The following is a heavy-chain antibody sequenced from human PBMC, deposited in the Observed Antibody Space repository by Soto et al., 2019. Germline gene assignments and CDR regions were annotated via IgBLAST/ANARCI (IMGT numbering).Heavy chain of an antibody. CDR2: IYYSGST. CDR1: GGAIRSYY. CDR3: ARLYGWAPDY. D-gene: IGHD4-17*01. Sequence: LSETLSLTCTVSGGAIRSYYWSWIRQPPGKGLEWIGYIYYSGSTNYNPSLKSRVTISVDTSKNQLSLKLSSVTAADTAVYYCARLYGWAPDYCGQGIQLTLS. V-gene: IGHV4-59*08. J-gene: IGHJ4*02.